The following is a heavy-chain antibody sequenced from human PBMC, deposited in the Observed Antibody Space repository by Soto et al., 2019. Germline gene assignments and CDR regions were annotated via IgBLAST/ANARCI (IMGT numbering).Heavy chain of an antibody. CDR2: IYNDGGT. V-gene: IGHV4-39*01. CDR1: GGSISSSTYY. J-gene: IGHJ4*02. Sequence: SETLSLTCTVSGGSISSSTYYWGWIRQPPGKGLEWIGSIYNDGGTHYNPSLKSRVTISVDTSKNQFSLKVSSVTAADTAIYYCAKYRAGTMDTDSGQGTRVTVSS. CDR3: AKYRAGTMDTD. D-gene: IGHD1-7*01.